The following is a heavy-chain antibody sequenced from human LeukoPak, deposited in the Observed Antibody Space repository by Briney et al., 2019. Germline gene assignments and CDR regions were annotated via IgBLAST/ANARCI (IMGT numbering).Heavy chain of an antibody. CDR1: GFTFSTAW. V-gene: IGHV3-74*01. D-gene: IGHD6-19*01. CDR2: INPDGSNT. Sequence: SGGSLRLSCAASGFTFSTAWMFWVRQPPGKGLVWVSRINPDGSNTAYADSVKGRFTISRDNAKNTLYLQMNSLRGEDTAVYYCVRNGGWPDYWGQGTLVTVSS. CDR3: VRNGGWPDY. J-gene: IGHJ4*02.